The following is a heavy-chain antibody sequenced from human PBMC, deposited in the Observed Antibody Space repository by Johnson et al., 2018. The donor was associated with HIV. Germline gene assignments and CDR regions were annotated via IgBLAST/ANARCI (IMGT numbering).Heavy chain of an antibody. CDR3: AREFDMTMMVVVTYAFDI. Sequence: VQLVESGGGMVRPGGSLRLSCAASGFTFDDYGMSWVRQAPGKGLEWVSGINWNGGRTGYADSVKGRFTISRDSAKNSLYLQMSSLRAEDTAFYYCAREFDMTMMVVVTYAFDIWGQGTMVTVSS. V-gene: IGHV3-20*04. D-gene: IGHD3-22*01. J-gene: IGHJ3*02. CDR2: INWNGGRT. CDR1: GFTFDDYG.